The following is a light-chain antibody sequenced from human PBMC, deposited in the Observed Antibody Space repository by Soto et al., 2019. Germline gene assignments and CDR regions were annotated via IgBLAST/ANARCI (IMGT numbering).Light chain of an antibody. Sequence: QSALTQPASVSGSPVQSITISCTGTSSDVGVYNYVSWYQQHPGKAPKLIISEVSNRPSGVSDRFSGSKSGNTASLTISGLHNEDEADYYCSSYTSTSTLVFGTGTKVTVL. CDR2: EVS. CDR3: SSYTSTSTLV. V-gene: IGLV2-14*01. CDR1: SSDVGVYNY. J-gene: IGLJ1*01.